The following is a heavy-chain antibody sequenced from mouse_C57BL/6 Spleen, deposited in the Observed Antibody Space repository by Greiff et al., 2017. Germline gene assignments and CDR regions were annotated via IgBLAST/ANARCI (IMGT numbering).Heavy chain of an antibody. V-gene: IGHV1-15*01. J-gene: IGHJ2*01. D-gene: IGHD2-1*01. CDR2: IDPETGGT. CDR1: GYTFTDYE. Sequence: QVQLQQSGAELVRPGASVTLSCKASGYTFTDYEMHWVKQTPVHGLEWIGAIDPETGGTAYNQKFKGKAILTADKSSSTAYMELRSLTSEDSAVYYCTRDYGNYEGDWGQGTTLTVSS. CDR3: TRDYGNYEGD.